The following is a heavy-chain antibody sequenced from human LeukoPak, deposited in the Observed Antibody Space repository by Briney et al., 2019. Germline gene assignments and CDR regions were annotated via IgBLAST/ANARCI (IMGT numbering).Heavy chain of an antibody. J-gene: IGHJ6*02. Sequence: GGSLRLSCAASGFTFSGSAMHWVRQASRKGLEWVGRIRSKANSYATAYAASVKGRFTISRDDSKNTAYLQMNSLRAEDTAVYYCARDAFTSAAGPPYYYGMDVWGQGTTVTVSS. D-gene: IGHD6-13*01. CDR2: IRSKANSYAT. CDR1: GFTFSGSA. V-gene: IGHV3-73*01. CDR3: ARDAFTSAAGPPYYYGMDV.